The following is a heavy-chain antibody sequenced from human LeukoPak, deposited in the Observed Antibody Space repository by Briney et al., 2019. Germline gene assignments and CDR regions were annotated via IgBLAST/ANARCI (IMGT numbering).Heavy chain of an antibody. J-gene: IGHJ5*02. Sequence: SVKVSCKASGGTFSSYAISWVRQAPGQGLEWMGRIIPILGIANYAQKLQGRVTMTTDTSTSTAYMELRSLRSDDTAVYYCARDPYSSGWYGNWFDPWGQGTLVTVSS. CDR2: IIPILGIA. CDR1: GGTFSSYA. V-gene: IGHV1-69*04. D-gene: IGHD6-19*01. CDR3: ARDPYSSGWYGNWFDP.